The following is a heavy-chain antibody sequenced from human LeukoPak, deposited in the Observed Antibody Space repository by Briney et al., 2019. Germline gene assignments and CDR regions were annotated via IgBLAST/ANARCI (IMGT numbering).Heavy chain of an antibody. Sequence: PSETLSLTCAVYGGSFSGYYWSWIRQPPGKGLEWIGEINHSGSTNYNPSLKSRVTISVDTSKNQFSLKLSSVTAADTAVYYCARSIAVAPSFGYWGQGTLVTVSS. D-gene: IGHD6-19*01. CDR3: ARSIAVAPSFGY. V-gene: IGHV4-34*01. J-gene: IGHJ4*02. CDR1: GGSFSGYY. CDR2: INHSGST.